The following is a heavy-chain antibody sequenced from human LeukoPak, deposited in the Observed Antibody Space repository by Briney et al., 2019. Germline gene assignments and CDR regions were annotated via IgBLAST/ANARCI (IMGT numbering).Heavy chain of an antibody. CDR1: GFTFSSYA. CDR3: AKEELLWFGELLRYFDY. D-gene: IGHD3-10*01. CDR2: ISGSGGST. V-gene: IGHV3-23*01. Sequence: SGGSLRLSCAASGFTFSSYAMSWVRQAPGKGLEWVSAISGSGGSTYYADSVKGRFTISRDNSKNTLYLQMNSLRAEDTAVYYCAKEELLWFGELLRYFDYWGQGTLVTVSS. J-gene: IGHJ4*02.